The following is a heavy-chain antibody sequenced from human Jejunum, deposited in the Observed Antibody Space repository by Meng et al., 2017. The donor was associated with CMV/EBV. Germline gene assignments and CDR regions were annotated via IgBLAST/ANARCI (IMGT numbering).Heavy chain of an antibody. D-gene: IGHD1-26*01. CDR3: APGFRSWSGSYSS. J-gene: IGHJ4*02. V-gene: IGHV4-34*01. CDR1: GAPFSGY. Sequence: QGGAGLFKPSETLSRTGGVYGAPFSGYWSWVRQPPGKGLEWIGEITHSGSTNYNVSLKSRVTISIDTSKNQFSLKLSSVTATDTAVYYCAPGFRSWSGSYSSWGQGTLVTVSS. CDR2: ITHSGST.